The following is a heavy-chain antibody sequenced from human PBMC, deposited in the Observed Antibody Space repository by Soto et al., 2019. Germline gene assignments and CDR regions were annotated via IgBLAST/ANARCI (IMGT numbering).Heavy chain of an antibody. J-gene: IGHJ4*02. CDR1: GFTFSSYG. CDR2: ISYDGSNK. D-gene: IGHD3-22*01. CDR3: AKDGEFGYYDSSGYYGGQYDY. Sequence: QVQLVESGGGVVQPGRSLRLSCAASGFTFSSYGMHWVRHAPGKGLEWVALISYDGSNKYYADSVKGRFTISRDNSKNTLYLQRNSLRAEDTAVYYCAKDGEFGYYDSSGYYGGQYDYWGQGTLVTVSS. V-gene: IGHV3-30*18.